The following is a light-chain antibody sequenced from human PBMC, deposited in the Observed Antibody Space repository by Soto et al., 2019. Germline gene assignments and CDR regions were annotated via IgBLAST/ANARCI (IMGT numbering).Light chain of an antibody. CDR2: EVS. J-gene: IGLJ1*01. V-gene: IGLV2-14*01. CDR3: SSYTSSGTLV. Sequence: QSVLTQPPSASGSPGQSVTISCTGTSSDVGGYNYVSWYQQHPGKAPRLMIFEVSNRPSGVSIHFSGSKSGNTASLTISGLQAEDEADYYCSSYTSSGTLVFGTGTKVTVL. CDR1: SSDVGGYNY.